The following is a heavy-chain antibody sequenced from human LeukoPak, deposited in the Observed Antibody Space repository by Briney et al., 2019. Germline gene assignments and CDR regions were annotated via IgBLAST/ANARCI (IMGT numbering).Heavy chain of an antibody. CDR2: IIPIFGTA. Sequence: SVKVSCKASGGTFSSYAISWVRQAPGQGLEWMGGIIPIFGTANYAQKFQGRVTITADESTSTAYMELSSLRSEDTAVYYCARGSGQVAVGRYYYYYYMDVWGKGNTVTVSS. CDR3: ARGSGQVAVGRYYYYYYMDV. J-gene: IGHJ6*03. V-gene: IGHV1-69*13. D-gene: IGHD2-15*01. CDR1: GGTFSSYA.